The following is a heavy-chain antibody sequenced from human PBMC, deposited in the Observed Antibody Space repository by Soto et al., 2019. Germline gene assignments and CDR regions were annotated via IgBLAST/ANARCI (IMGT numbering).Heavy chain of an antibody. J-gene: IGHJ4*02. CDR1: GFTFSSYW. V-gene: IGHV3-7*01. D-gene: IGHD6-6*01. CDR3: ARGIAARPAHCDY. Sequence: EVQLVESGGGLVQPGGSLRLSCAASGFTFSSYWMSWVRQAPGKGLEWVANIKEDGSEKYLVDSVKGRFTIARDNAKNSLFLQINSLRAEDTAVYYCARGIAARPAHCDYWGQGTLVTVSS. CDR2: IKEDGSEK.